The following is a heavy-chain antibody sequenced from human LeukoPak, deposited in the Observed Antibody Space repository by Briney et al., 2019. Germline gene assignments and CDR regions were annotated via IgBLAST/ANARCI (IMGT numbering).Heavy chain of an antibody. Sequence: GGSLRLSCAASEFTFSAYGMHWGRQVPGKGLVWVSRINGDGSSTSYADSVKGRFTISRDNAKNTLYLQMNSLRAAATAVYYCARDLELTYYDSSGYDYWGQGTPVTVSS. D-gene: IGHD3-22*01. CDR3: ARDLELTYYDSSGYDY. V-gene: IGHV3-74*01. CDR2: INGDGSST. CDR1: EFTFSAYG. J-gene: IGHJ4*02.